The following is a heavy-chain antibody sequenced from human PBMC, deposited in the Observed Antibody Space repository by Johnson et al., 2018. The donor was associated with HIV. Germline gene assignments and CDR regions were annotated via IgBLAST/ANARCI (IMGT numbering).Heavy chain of an antibody. CDR1: GFTFSSYD. V-gene: IGHV3-13*01. CDR3: ARSSWGGSSLGAFDI. CDR2: IGTAGDT. D-gene: IGHD1-26*01. J-gene: IGHJ3*02. Sequence: EKLVESGGGLVQPGGSLRLSCAASGFTFSSYDMHWVRQATGKGLEWVSAIGTAGDTYYPGSVKGRLTISRENAKKSLYLQMSSLRAGDTAVYYCARSSWGGSSLGAFDIWGQGTMVTVSS.